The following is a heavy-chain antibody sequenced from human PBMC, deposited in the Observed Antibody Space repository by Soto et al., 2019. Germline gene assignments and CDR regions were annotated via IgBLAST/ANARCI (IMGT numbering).Heavy chain of an antibody. CDR1: GYSFTSYW. J-gene: IGHJ4*02. CDR2: IYPGDSDT. CDR3: GRRGRWELLGPYFEY. D-gene: IGHD1-26*01. Sequence: EVQLVQSGAEVKKPGESLKISCKGSGYSFTSYWIGWVRQMPGKGLEWMGIIYPGDSDTRYSPSFQGQVTISADKSMRPAFLQWSSLKASDTAMYYCGRRGRWELLGPYFEYWCQGTLVTVSS. V-gene: IGHV5-51*01.